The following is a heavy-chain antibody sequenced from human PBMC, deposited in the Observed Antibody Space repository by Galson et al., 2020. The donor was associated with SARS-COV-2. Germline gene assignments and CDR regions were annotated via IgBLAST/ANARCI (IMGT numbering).Heavy chain of an antibody. CDR3: ARSSEWIYNWFDP. CDR2: IYYSGST. CDR1: GGSISSSSYY. V-gene: IGHV4-39*07. D-gene: IGHD3-3*01. Sequence: PQTLSLTCTVSGGSISSSSYYWGWIRQPPGKGLEWIGSIYYSGSTYYNPSLKSRVTISVDTSKNQFSLKLSSVTAADTAVYYCARSSEWIYNWFDPWGQGTLVTVSS. J-gene: IGHJ5*02.